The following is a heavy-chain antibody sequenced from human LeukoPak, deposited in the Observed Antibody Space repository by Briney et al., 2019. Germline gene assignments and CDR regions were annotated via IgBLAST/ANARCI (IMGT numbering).Heavy chain of an antibody. Sequence: GGSLRLSCVASGFTLSPYWMSWVRQAPGKGLDWVATISDDGSEKRYVDSVKGRFSVSRDDAKNSLYLEMNSLRAEDTAIYHCAKVRVVGDYNWFFDLWGRGTLVTVSS. CDR3: AKVRVVGDYNWFFDL. D-gene: IGHD4-17*01. V-gene: IGHV3-7*03. CDR1: GFTLSPYW. CDR2: ISDDGSEK. J-gene: IGHJ2*01.